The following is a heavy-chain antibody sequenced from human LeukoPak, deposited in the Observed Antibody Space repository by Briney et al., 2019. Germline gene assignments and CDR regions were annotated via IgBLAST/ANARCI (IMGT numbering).Heavy chain of an antibody. J-gene: IGHJ4*02. CDR3: ARVLSPFARFGGY. Sequence: ASVKVSCKASGYTFTSYDIKWVRQATGQGLEWMGWMNPNSGNTGYAQKFQGRVTMTRNTSISTAYMELSSLRSEDTAVYYCARVLSPFARFGGYWGQGTLVTVSS. V-gene: IGHV1-8*01. D-gene: IGHD3-16*01. CDR1: GYTFTSYD. CDR2: MNPNSGNT.